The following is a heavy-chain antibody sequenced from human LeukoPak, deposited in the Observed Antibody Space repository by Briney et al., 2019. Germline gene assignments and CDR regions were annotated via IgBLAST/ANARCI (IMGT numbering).Heavy chain of an antibody. Sequence: SETLSLTCTVSGGSISSSSYYWGWIRQPPGKGLEWIGSIYYSGSTYYNPSLKSRVTISVDTSKSQFSLKLSSVTAADTAVYYCARQLHCSGGSCYSGYYYYYMDVWGKGTTVTISS. J-gene: IGHJ6*03. D-gene: IGHD2-15*01. V-gene: IGHV4-39*01. CDR2: IYYSGST. CDR3: ARQLHCSGGSCYSGYYYYYMDV. CDR1: GGSISSSSYY.